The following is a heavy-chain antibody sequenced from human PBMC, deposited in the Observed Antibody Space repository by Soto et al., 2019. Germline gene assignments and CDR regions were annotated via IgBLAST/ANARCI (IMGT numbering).Heavy chain of an antibody. J-gene: IGHJ6*02. V-gene: IGHV1-69*12. CDR3: ARDNDRPQLGGNYYYILDV. Sequence: QVQLEQSGAEVKKPGSSVKVSCKASGGTFRNSAISWVRQAPGQGLEWLGGIMPIFRTPDYSQKFQGRVTVTADESTSTAYMELRGLRSHDTAVYYCARDNDRPQLGGNYYYILDVWGQGTTVTVSS. CDR2: IMPIFRTP. CDR1: GGTFRNSA. D-gene: IGHD1-1*01.